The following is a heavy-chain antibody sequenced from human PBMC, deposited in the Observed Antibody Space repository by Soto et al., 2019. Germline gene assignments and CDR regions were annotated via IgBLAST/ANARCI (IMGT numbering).Heavy chain of an antibody. CDR3: ARDVLRYFDWSLRDAFDI. CDR1: GYTFTSYG. D-gene: IGHD3-9*01. CDR2: ISAYNGNT. Sequence: ASVKVSCKASGYTFTSYGISWVRQAPGQGLEWMGWISAYNGNTNYAQKLQGRVTMTTDTSTSTAYMELRSLRSDDTAVYYFARDVLRYFDWSLRDAFDIWGQGTMVTVSS. J-gene: IGHJ3*02. V-gene: IGHV1-18*01.